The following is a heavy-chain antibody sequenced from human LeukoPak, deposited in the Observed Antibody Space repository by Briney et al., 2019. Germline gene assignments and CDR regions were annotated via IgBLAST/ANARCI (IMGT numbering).Heavy chain of an antibody. D-gene: IGHD1-26*01. V-gene: IGHV3-21*01. CDR3: ARRGNGGATMENAFDI. Sequence: SGRSMDYADSVKGRFTISRDNAKNSLYLQMNSLRAEDTAVYYCARRGNGGATMENAFDIWGQGTMVTVSS. J-gene: IGHJ3*02. CDR2: SGRSM.